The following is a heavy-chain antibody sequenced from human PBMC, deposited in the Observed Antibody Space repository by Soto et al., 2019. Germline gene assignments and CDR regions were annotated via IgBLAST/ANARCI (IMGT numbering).Heavy chain of an antibody. D-gene: IGHD3-3*01. CDR2: IYYSGST. CDR3: ARDSTIFGVTYGMDV. Sequence: SDTLSLTCTVSGVSISSGGYYWSWIRQHPGKGLEWIGYIYYSGSTYYNPSLKSRVTILVDTSKNQFSLKLSSVTAADTAVYYCARDSTIFGVTYGMDVWGQGTTVTVSS. J-gene: IGHJ6*02. CDR1: GVSISSGGYY. V-gene: IGHV4-31*03.